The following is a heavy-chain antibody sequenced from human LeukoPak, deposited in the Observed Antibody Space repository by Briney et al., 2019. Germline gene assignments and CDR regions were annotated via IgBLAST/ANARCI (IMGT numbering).Heavy chain of an antibody. CDR2: ISGSDGST. CDR3: AKSLGVGGYARYKGFDQ. Sequence: GGSLRLSCGASGFTFSSYAMNGVREATGKGLEWVSSISGSDGSTYYADFVKGRFTISRDNSKNTLHLQMNSLRVEDTAVYYCAKSLGVGGYARYKGFDQWGQGTLVPVSS. CDR1: GFTFSSYA. J-gene: IGHJ4*02. D-gene: IGHD5-12*01. V-gene: IGHV3-23*01.